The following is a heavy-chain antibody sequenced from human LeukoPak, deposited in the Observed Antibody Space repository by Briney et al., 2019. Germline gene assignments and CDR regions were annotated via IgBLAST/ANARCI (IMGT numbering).Heavy chain of an antibody. J-gene: IGHJ6*02. Sequence: PSETLSLTCSVSGASISSHYWSWIRQPAGKGLEWIGRIYPGGSTNYNPSLRSRVTMSVDTSKNQFFLNLSSVTAADTAVYYCAGGDTEIYPAAYGATTPIYHYGMDVWGLGTTVTVSS. CDR3: AGGDTEIYPAAYGATTPIYHYGMDV. V-gene: IGHV4-4*07. CDR1: GASISSHY. CDR2: IYPGGST. D-gene: IGHD2-2*01.